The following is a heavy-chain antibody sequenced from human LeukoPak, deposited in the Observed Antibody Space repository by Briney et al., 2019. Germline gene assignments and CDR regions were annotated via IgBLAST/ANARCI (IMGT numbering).Heavy chain of an antibody. CDR2: VFDGKTT. V-gene: IGHV4-34*12. CDR1: GESLNYYY. CDR3: ASGAWATRLHS. D-gene: IGHD5-24*01. J-gene: IGHJ4*02. Sequence: ASETLSLTCAVYGESLNYYYWSWIRQSPEKGLEWIGEVFDGKTTNYNPSLKSRVTISAVTSSNQFSLNLKSVTAADTAVYYCASGAWATRLHSWAQGTLVTVSS.